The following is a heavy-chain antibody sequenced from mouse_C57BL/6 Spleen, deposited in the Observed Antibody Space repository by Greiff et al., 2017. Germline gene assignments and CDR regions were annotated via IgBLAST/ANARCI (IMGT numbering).Heavy chain of an antibody. Sequence: VKLMESGAELVRPGASVTLSCKASGYTFTDYEMHWVKQTPVHGLEWIGAIDPETGGTAYNQKFKGKAILTADKSSSTAYMELRSLTSEDSAVYYCTRWRGTVVDWYFDVWGTGTTVTVSS. CDR3: TRWRGTVVDWYFDV. V-gene: IGHV1-15*01. D-gene: IGHD1-1*01. J-gene: IGHJ1*03. CDR2: IDPETGGT. CDR1: GYTFTDYE.